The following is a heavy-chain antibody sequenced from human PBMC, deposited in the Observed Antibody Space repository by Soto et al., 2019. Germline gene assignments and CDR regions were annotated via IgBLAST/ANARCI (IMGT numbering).Heavy chain of an antibody. Sequence: ASVKVSCKVSGYTLTELSMHWVRQAPGKGLEWMGGFDPEDGETIYAQKFQGRVTMTEDTSTDTAYMELSSLRSEDTAVYYCATTPIGSWFYGMDVWGQETTVTVSS. D-gene: IGHD6-13*01. V-gene: IGHV1-24*01. CDR1: GYTLTELS. CDR2: FDPEDGET. CDR3: ATTPIGSWFYGMDV. J-gene: IGHJ6*02.